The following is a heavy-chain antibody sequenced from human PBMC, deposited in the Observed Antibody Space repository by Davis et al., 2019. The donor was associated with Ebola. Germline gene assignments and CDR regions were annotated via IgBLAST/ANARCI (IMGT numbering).Heavy chain of an antibody. CDR3: ARAPTLTSGDYPDY. J-gene: IGHJ4*02. D-gene: IGHD2-21*02. V-gene: IGHV3-7*03. CDR1: GFTFSNYW. Sequence: GGSLRLSCAASGFTFSNYWMSWVRQAPGKGLEWLANIMKDGSQQYYVDSVKGRFTISRDNAKNSLYLQMNNLRAEDTAIYYCARAPTLTSGDYPDYWGQGTLVTVSS. CDR2: IMKDGSQQ.